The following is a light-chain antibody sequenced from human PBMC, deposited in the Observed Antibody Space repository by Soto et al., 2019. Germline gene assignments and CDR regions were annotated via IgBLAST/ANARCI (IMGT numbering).Light chain of an antibody. V-gene: IGKV1-5*01. CDR3: QQYNTYRT. Sequence: DIQVTQSPSTLSASVGDRVTITCRASQSISGWLAWYQQKPGKAPKLIIYDASSLESGVPSGFSGSGSGTEFTLTISSLQPDDFATYNSQQYNTYRTFGQGTKVDIK. J-gene: IGKJ1*01. CDR1: QSISGW. CDR2: DAS.